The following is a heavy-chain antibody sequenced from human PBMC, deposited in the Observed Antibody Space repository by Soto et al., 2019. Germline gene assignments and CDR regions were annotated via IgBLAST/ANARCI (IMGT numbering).Heavy chain of an antibody. CDR1: GFSLSTSGVG. CDR3: APRRRGSYFDY. J-gene: IGHJ4*02. Sequence: QITLKESGPTLVKPTQTLTLTCTFSGFSLSTSGVGVGWIRQPPGKALEWLALIYWDDEKAYSPTLKSRLTIPKDPSKNQVVPKMTHMDPVDTATYYCAPRRRGSYFDYWGQGTLVTVSS. CDR2: IYWDDEK. V-gene: IGHV2-5*02. D-gene: IGHD3-16*01.